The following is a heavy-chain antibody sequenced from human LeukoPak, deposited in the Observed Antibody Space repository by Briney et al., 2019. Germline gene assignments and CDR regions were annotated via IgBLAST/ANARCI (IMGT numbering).Heavy chain of an antibody. J-gene: IGHJ4*02. CDR3: ARGPGYSTSSARFRDN. Sequence: GGSLRLSCAASGFTFSSYWMHWVRQVPGKGLVWVARINSDGSTTSYADSVKGRFTISRDNAKNTLYLQMNSLRVEDTAVYYCARGPGYSTSSARFRDNWGQGTLVTVSS. D-gene: IGHD6-6*01. CDR2: INSDGSTT. CDR1: GFTFSSYW. V-gene: IGHV3-74*01.